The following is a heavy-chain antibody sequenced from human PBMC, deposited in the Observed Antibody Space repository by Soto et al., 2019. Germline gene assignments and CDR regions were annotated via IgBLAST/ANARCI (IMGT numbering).Heavy chain of an antibody. CDR1: GFTVSSDY. CDR3: ARAYGGNPALFDP. Sequence: VQLVESGGGLIQPGGSLRLSCAASGFTVSSDYMSWVRQAPGKGLEWVSVIYTGGSTYYADSVKGRFTFPSDNSKNTLYLQMNRLRAEDTAVYYCARAYGGNPALFDPWGQGTLVTVSS. J-gene: IGHJ5*02. CDR2: IYTGGST. V-gene: IGHV3-53*01. D-gene: IGHD4-17*01.